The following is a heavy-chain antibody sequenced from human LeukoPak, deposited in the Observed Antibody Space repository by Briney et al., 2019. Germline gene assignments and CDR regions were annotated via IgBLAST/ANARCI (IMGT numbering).Heavy chain of an antibody. CDR3: ARPYSISWELDS. V-gene: IGHV3-7*01. J-gene: IGHJ5*01. CDR2: IKQDESEK. Sequence: PGGSLRLSCAASGFTFSNYVMQWVRQAPGKGLEWVATIKQDESEKYYVDSVKGRFTISRDNAKNSLYLQMNSLRAEDTAVYYCARPYSISWELDSWGQGTLVTVSS. CDR1: GFTFSNYV. D-gene: IGHD6-13*01.